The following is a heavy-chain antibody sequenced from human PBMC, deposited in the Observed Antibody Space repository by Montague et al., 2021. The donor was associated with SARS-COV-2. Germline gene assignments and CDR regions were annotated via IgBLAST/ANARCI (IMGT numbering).Heavy chain of an antibody. CDR3: AREKGIAVAGTDY. D-gene: IGHD6-19*01. J-gene: IGHJ4*02. Sequence: SLRLSCAGSGFTFSSYTMHWVRQAPGKGLEWVSAVTSTSSDTFYADSVKGRFTISRDNSKNSLYLQMNSLRAEDTAVYYCAREKGIAVAGTDYWGQGTLLTVSS. CDR2: VTSTSSDT. CDR1: GFTFSSYT. V-gene: IGHV3-21*01.